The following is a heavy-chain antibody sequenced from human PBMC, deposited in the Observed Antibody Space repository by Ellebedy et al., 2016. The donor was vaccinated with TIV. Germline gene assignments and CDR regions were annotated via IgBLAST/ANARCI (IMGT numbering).Heavy chain of an antibody. D-gene: IGHD2-15*01. CDR2: IYPCDANT. J-gene: IGHJ4*02. CDR3: VRGPLGYCSGGSCSADY. V-gene: IGHV5-51*01. CDR1: GYSFTSYL. Sequence: GESLKISCKGSGYSFTSYLNGWVRQMPGKGLEWMGNIYPCDANTAYSPSFQGQVTISADKSIRSAYLQWSSLKASDTAMYYCVRGPLGYCSGGSCSADYWGQGTLVTVYS.